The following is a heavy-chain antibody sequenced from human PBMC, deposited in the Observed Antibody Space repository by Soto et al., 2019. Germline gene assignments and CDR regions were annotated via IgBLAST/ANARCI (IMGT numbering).Heavy chain of an antibody. J-gene: IGHJ1*01. CDR1: GGSISSSSYY. CDR2: IYYSGST. V-gene: IGHV4-39*01. CDR3: ARIEETYYDFWSGSLSAPRFQH. Sequence: PSETLSLTCTVSGGSISSSSYYWGWIRQPPGKGLEWIGSIYYSGSTYYNPSLKSRVTISVDTSKNQFSLKLSSVTAADTAVYYCARIEETYYDFWSGSLSAPRFQHWGQGTLVTVSS. D-gene: IGHD3-3*01.